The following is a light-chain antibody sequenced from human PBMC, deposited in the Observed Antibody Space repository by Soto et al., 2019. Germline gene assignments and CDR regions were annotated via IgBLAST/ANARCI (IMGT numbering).Light chain of an antibody. CDR2: EVS. V-gene: IGLV2-23*02. Sequence: QSVLTQPASVSGSPGQSITISCTGTSSDVGSYNLVSWYQQHPGKAPKLMIYEVSKRPSGVSNRFSGSKSGNTASLTISGLQADDEADYYCCSYAGSSTFHVVFGGGTKVTVL. CDR3: CSYAGSSTFHVV. CDR1: SSDVGSYNL. J-gene: IGLJ2*01.